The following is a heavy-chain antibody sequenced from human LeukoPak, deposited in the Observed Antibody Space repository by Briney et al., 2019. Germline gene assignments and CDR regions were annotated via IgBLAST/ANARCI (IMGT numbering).Heavy chain of an antibody. D-gene: IGHD3-22*01. V-gene: IGHV4-34*01. CDR1: GGSFSGYY. Sequence: SKTLSLTCAVYGGSFSGYYWSWIRQPPGKGLEWIGEINHSGSTNYNPSLKSRVTISVDTSKNQFSPKLSSVTAADTAVYYCARGTMNYYDSSGYAYWGQGTLVTVSS. CDR2: INHSGST. J-gene: IGHJ4*02. CDR3: ARGTMNYYDSSGYAY.